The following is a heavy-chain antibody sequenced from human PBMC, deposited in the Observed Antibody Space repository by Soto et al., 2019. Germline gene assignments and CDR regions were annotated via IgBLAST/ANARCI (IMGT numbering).Heavy chain of an antibody. CDR1: SGSFTDYD. CDR3: AGYSSSFVAFEV. Sequence: QVQLQQWGAGLLKPSETLSLDCGVLSGSFTDYDWTWVRQSPGRGLEWIGEVSQSGRITYNPSLKSRFTISRDTAKNQFSLRLTSVTAADTALYYCAGYSSSFVAFEVWGHGTEVTVSS. CDR2: VSQSGRI. D-gene: IGHD3-10*01. V-gene: IGHV4-34*01. J-gene: IGHJ3*01.